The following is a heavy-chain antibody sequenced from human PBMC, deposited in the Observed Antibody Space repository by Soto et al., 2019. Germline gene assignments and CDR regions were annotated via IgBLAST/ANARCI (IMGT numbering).Heavy chain of an antibody. J-gene: IGHJ4*02. CDR2: IIPIFGTA. CDR3: AGYAYYYDSSGYCDY. CDR1: GGTFSSYA. V-gene: IGHV1-69*13. D-gene: IGHD3-22*01. Sequence: SVKVSCKASGGTFSSYAISWVRQAPGQGLEWMGGIIPIFGTANYAQKFQGRVTITADESTSTAYMELSSLRSEDTAVYYCAGYAYYYDSSGYCDYWGQGTLVTVSS.